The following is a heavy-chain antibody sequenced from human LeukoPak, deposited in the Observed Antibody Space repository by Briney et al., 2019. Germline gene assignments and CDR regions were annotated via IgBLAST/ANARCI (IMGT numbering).Heavy chain of an antibody. Sequence: MASETLSLTCTVSGGSISSYYWSWIRQPPGKGLEWIAYIYYNGATNYNPSLKSRVTISVDTSKNEFSLRLNSVTAADTAVYYCARGHYYDFWSGYWHWFDPWGQGTLVTVSS. CDR3: ARGHYYDFWSGYWHWFDP. CDR1: GGSISSYY. CDR2: IYYNGAT. D-gene: IGHD3-3*01. V-gene: IGHV4-59*01. J-gene: IGHJ5*02.